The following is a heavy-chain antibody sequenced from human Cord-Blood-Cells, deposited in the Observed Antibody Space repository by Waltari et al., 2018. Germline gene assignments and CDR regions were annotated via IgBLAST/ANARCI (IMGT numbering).Heavy chain of an antibody. CDR3: ALHLIAARLDFDY. CDR2: INASNGNT. CDR1: GYTFTSYA. Sequence: QVQLVQSGAEVKKPGASVKVSCKASGYTFTSYAMHWERQAPGQRLEWMGWINASNGNTKYSQKFQGRVTITRDTSASTAYMELSSLRSEDTAVYYCALHLIAARLDFDYWGQGTLVTVSS. J-gene: IGHJ4*02. V-gene: IGHV1-3*01. D-gene: IGHD6-6*01.